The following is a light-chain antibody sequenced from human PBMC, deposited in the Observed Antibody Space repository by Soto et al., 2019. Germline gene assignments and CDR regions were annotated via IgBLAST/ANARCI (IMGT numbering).Light chain of an antibody. CDR2: EVS. CDR3: SSYTSSSTLEV. V-gene: IGLV2-14*01. CDR1: SSDVGSYNY. J-gene: IGLJ2*01. Sequence: QSVLTQPASVSGSPGQSITISCTGTSSDVGSYNYVSWYQQHPGKAPKLMIYEVSNRPSGVSNRFSGSKSGNTASLTISGLQAEDEVDYYCSSYTSSSTLEVFGGGTKLTVL.